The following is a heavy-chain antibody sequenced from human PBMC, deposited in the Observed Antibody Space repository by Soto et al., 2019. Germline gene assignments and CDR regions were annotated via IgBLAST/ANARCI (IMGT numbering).Heavy chain of an antibody. J-gene: IGHJ4*02. V-gene: IGHV3-48*01. CDR1: GFPFITYS. CDR3: ARGPYYYHSGGLCY. D-gene: IGHD3-22*01. CDR2: ISSSSSTI. Sequence: GGSLRLSCAASGFPFITYSMNWVRKAPGKGLEWVSYISSSSSTIYYAASVKGRFPIFRDNAKNSLYLQMNSQRAEDTAVYYCARGPYYYHSGGLCYWGRGTLDTVCS.